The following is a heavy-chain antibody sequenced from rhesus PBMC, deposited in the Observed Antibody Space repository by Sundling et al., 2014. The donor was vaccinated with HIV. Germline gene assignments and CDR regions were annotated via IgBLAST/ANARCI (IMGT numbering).Heavy chain of an antibody. D-gene: IGHD2-21*01. V-gene: IGHV4-169*02. CDR2: IHGSIGST. Sequence: QLQLQESGPGLVKPSETLSVTCAVSGGSISSSFWSWIRQAPGKGLEWVGNIHGSIGSTYYNPSLKSRVTISTDTSKNQFSLKLTSVTAADTAVYYCASDSSGWHHRFDYWGQGVLITVSS. J-gene: IGHJ4*01. CDR3: ASDSSGWHHRFDY. CDR1: GGSISSSF.